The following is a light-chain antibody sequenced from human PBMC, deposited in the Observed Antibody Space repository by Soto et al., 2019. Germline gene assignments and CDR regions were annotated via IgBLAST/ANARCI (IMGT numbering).Light chain of an antibody. CDR1: SSDFGSYNL. CDR2: EDS. J-gene: IGLJ1*01. CDR3: CSYAGSSTYV. Sequence: QSALTQPASVSGSPGQSITISCTGTSSDFGSYNLVSWYQQHPGKAPKLMIYEDSKRPSGVSNRFSGSKSGNTASLTISGRQAEDDADYYCCSYAGSSTYVFGTGTKVTVL. V-gene: IGLV2-23*01.